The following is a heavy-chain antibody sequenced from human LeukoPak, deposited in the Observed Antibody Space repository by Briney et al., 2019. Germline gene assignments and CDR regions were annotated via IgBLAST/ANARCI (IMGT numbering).Heavy chain of an antibody. V-gene: IGHV1-8*01. CDR1: GYTLTSYD. D-gene: IGHD3-3*01. CDR3: ARGLLQFRNGYTADVFDI. J-gene: IGHJ3*02. Sequence: GASVKVSCKASGYTLTSYDINWVRQATGQGLEWMGRINTNSGNTDYAQKFQGRVTMTRNTSISTVYMELSSLKSEDTAVYYCARGLLQFRNGYTADVFDIWGQGTMVTVSS. CDR2: INTNSGNT.